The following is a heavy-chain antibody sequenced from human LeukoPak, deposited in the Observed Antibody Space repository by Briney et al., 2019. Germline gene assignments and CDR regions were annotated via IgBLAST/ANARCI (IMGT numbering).Heavy chain of an antibody. D-gene: IGHD1-26*01. J-gene: IGHJ4*02. Sequence: PGGSLRLPCGASGFTFTTYDMHWVRQAPGKGLGWVSFIRYDGSNKYYVDSVKGRFTISRDNSKNTVFLQMNSLRAEDTAVYYCAKPSGSGFDYWGQGTLVTVSS. V-gene: IGHV3-30*02. CDR3: AKPSGSGFDY. CDR2: IRYDGSNK. CDR1: GFTFTTYD.